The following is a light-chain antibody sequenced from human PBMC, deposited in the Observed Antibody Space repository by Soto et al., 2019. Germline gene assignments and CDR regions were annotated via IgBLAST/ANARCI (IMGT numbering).Light chain of an antibody. CDR2: DAS. Sequence: EIVLTQSPATLSLSPGERATLSCRASQSVSSYLGWYQQKPGQAPRLLIYDASNRATGIPARFSGSGSGADFTLTIGSLEPEDFAVYYCQQCSILPPAFGRGTKVEIK. CDR3: QQCSILPPA. J-gene: IGKJ4*01. CDR1: QSVSSY. V-gene: IGKV3-11*01.